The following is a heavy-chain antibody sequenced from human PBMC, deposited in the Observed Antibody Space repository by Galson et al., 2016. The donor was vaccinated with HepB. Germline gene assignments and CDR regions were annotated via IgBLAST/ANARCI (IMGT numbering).Heavy chain of an antibody. Sequence: SVKVSCKASGYRFTSYYIYWVRQAPGQGLEWMGIINPSGGSTSYAQKFQGRVTMTRDTSTSTVYMELSRLTSEDTAVYYCTGDSGTMLLLYSIDYWGQGTLVTVSS. CDR1: GYRFTSYY. D-gene: IGHD3-10*02. CDR3: TGDSGTMLLLYSIDY. CDR2: INPSGGST. J-gene: IGHJ4*02. V-gene: IGHV1-46*01.